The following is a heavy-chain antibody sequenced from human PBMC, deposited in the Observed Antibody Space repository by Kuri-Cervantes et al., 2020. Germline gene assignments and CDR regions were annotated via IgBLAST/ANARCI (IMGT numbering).Heavy chain of an antibody. J-gene: IGHJ6*02. Sequence: ASVKVSCKASGYTFTSYGISWVRQAPGQGLEWMGWISAYNGNTNYAQKLQGRVTMTTDTSTSTAYMELRSLRSDDTAVYYCARVGGYYDFPHCGMDVWGQGTTVTVSS. CDR3: ARVGGYYDFPHCGMDV. D-gene: IGHD3-3*01. CDR2: ISAYNGNT. CDR1: GYTFTSYG. V-gene: IGHV1-18*01.